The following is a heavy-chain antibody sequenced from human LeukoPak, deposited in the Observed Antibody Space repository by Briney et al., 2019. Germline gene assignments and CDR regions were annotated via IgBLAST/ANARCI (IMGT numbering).Heavy chain of an antibody. J-gene: IGHJ6*02. CDR3: ARDYSNSLYYYYYGMDV. D-gene: IGHD4-11*01. CDR2: IYYSGST. Sequence: SETLSLTCTVSGGSISSGDYYWSWIRQPPGTGLEWIGYIYYSGSTYYNPSLKSRVTISVDTSKNQFSPKLSSVTAADTAVYYCARDYSNSLYYYYYGMDVWGQGTTVTVSS. V-gene: IGHV4-30-4*01. CDR1: GGSISSGDYY.